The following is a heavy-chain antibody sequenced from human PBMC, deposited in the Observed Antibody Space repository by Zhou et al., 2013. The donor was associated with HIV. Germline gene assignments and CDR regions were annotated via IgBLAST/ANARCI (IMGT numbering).Heavy chain of an antibody. Sequence: QVQLVQSGAEVKKPGSSVKVSCKASGGTFSSYAISWVRQAPGQGLEWMGRIIPILGIANYAQKFQGRVTITADKSTSTAYMELSSLRSEDTAVYYCASNSGYSYGSHADYWGQGTLVTVSS. J-gene: IGHJ4*02. V-gene: IGHV1-69*04. CDR1: GGTFSSYA. CDR2: IIPILGIA. CDR3: ASNSGYSYGSHADY. D-gene: IGHD5-18*01.